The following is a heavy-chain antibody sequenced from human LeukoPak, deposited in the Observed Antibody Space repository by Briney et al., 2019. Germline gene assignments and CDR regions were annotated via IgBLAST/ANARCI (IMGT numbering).Heavy chain of an antibody. J-gene: IGHJ4*02. Sequence: ASVKVSCKASGYTFTSYYMHWVRQAPGQGLEWMGWINPNSGGTNYAQKFQGRVTMTRDTSISTAYMELSRLRPDDTAVYYCARENGYYDSSGYYRPYGYWGQGTLVTVSS. CDR3: ARENGYYDSSGYYRPYGY. CDR2: INPNSGGT. CDR1: GYTFTSYY. V-gene: IGHV1-2*02. D-gene: IGHD3-22*01.